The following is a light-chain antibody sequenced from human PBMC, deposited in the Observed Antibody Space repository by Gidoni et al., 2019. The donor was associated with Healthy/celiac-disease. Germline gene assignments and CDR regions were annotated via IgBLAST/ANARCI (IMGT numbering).Light chain of an antibody. CDR2: GAS. Sequence: ESVLTQARGTRSWSPGERATLSCRASQSVSRSYLAWYQQKPGQAPRLLIYGASSRATGIPDMFSGSGSGTDFTLTISSLEPADFAVYSCQPYGSSPLTFGGGTKVEIK. J-gene: IGKJ4*01. CDR1: QSVSRSY. CDR3: QPYGSSPLT. V-gene: IGKV3-20*01.